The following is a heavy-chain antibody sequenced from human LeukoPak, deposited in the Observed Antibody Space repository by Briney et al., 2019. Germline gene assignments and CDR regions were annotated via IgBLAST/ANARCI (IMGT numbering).Heavy chain of an antibody. Sequence: ASVKVSCKASGGTFSSYAISCVRQAPGQGLEWMGGIIPIFGTANYAQKFQGRVTITADESTSTAYMELSSLRSEDTAVYYCARDRMVHYDFWSEAGPNYMDVWGKGTTVTVSS. CDR2: IIPIFGTA. CDR3: ARDRMVHYDFWSEAGPNYMDV. V-gene: IGHV1-69*13. J-gene: IGHJ6*03. D-gene: IGHD3-3*01. CDR1: GGTFSSYA.